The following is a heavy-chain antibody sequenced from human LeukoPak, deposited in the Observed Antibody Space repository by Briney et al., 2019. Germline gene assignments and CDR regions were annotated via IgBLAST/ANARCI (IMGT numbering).Heavy chain of an antibody. CDR1: GFTFSSNF. Sequence: GGSLRLSCAASGFTFSSNFMHWVRQVRGGGLAWVSRIDYDGTTMVYADSVRGRFTISRDNVKNMLYLQMNSLREDDTAVYYCARLTGWNTLTTTDAFDIWGQGTMVTVSS. J-gene: IGHJ3*02. D-gene: IGHD1/OR15-1a*01. V-gene: IGHV3-74*01. CDR3: ARLTGWNTLTTTDAFDI. CDR2: IDYDGTTM.